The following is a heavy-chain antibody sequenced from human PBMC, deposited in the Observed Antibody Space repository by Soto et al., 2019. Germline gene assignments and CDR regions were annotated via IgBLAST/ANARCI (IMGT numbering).Heavy chain of an antibody. D-gene: IGHD6-13*01. CDR3: ARDPSLFPYSSSWYPY. Sequence: ASVKVSCKASGYTFTNYGISWVRQAPGQGLEWMGWISAYNGNTNYAQKLQGRDTMTTDTSTSTAYMELRSLRSDDTDVCYCARDPSLFPYSSSWYPYWGKRHLSTVSS. CDR1: GYTFTNYG. J-gene: IGHJ4*02. CDR2: ISAYNGNT. V-gene: IGHV1-18*04.